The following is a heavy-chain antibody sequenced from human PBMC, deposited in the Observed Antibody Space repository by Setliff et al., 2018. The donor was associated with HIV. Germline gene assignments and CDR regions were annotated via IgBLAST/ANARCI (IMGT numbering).Heavy chain of an antibody. V-gene: IGHV3-7*01. CDR3: ARDSSSGSYLGLDY. CDR1: GFTFSTYW. J-gene: IGHJ4*02. CDR2: IKQDGSEE. D-gene: IGHD1-26*01. Sequence: GGSLRLSCAASGFTFSTYWMIWVRQAPGKGLEWVAKIKQDGSEEYYVDSVKGRFTISRDNAKNSVYLQMNSLRVEDTAMYYCARDSSSGSYLGLDYWGQGTLVTVSS.